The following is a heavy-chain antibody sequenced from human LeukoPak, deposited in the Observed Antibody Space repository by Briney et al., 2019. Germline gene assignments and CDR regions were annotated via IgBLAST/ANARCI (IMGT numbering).Heavy chain of an antibody. Sequence: ASVKVSCKASGYTFTGYYMHWVRQAPGQGLEWMGIINPSGGSTSYAQKFQGRVTMTRDMSTSTVYMELSSLRSEDTAVYYCARLAKGEPPSYDYWGQGTLVTVSS. V-gene: IGHV1-46*01. J-gene: IGHJ4*02. CDR3: ARLAKGEPPSYDY. D-gene: IGHD3-16*01. CDR1: GYTFTGYY. CDR2: INPSGGST.